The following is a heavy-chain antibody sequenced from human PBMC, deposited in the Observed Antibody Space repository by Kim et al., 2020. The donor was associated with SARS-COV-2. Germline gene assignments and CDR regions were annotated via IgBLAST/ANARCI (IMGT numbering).Heavy chain of an antibody. J-gene: IGHJ3*02. Sequence: SETLSLTCTVSGGSISSSSYYWGWIRQPPGKGLEWIGSIYYSGSTYYNPSLKSRVTISVDTSKNQFSLKLSSVTAADTAVYYCARPIVPAPPEGDAFDIWGQGTMVTVSS. CDR2: IYYSGST. V-gene: IGHV4-39*01. CDR1: GGSISSSSYY. D-gene: IGHD2-2*01. CDR3: ARPIVPAPPEGDAFDI.